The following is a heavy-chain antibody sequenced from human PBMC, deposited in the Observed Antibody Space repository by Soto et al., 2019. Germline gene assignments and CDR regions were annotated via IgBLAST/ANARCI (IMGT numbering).Heavy chain of an antibody. V-gene: IGHV1-3*01. CDR3: ARAISGYVT. CDR2: INAGNGDT. Sequence: VQLVQSGAEVKKPGASVRISCTASGISYTTYAIHWVRQAPGQGLEWMGWINAGNGDTRYSQRFQGRVTLTTDTSATTTYMDLSSLRSEDTSICFCARAISGYVTWGQGTLVTVSS. CDR1: GISYTTYA. J-gene: IGHJ4*02. D-gene: IGHD5-12*01.